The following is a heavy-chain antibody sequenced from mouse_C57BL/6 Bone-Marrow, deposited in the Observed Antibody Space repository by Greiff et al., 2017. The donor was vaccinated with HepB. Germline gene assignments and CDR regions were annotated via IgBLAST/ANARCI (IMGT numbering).Heavy chain of an antibody. D-gene: IGHD1-1*01. Sequence: QVQLQQPGAELVKPGASVKLSCKASGYTFTSYWMHWVKQRPGRGLEWIGRIDPNSGGTKYNEKFKSKATLTVDKPSSTAYMQLSSLTSEDSAVYYCARSCITTVVRESYFDYWGQGTTLTVSS. CDR3: ARSCITTVVRESYFDY. CDR1: GYTFTSYW. V-gene: IGHV1-72*01. CDR2: IDPNSGGT. J-gene: IGHJ2*01.